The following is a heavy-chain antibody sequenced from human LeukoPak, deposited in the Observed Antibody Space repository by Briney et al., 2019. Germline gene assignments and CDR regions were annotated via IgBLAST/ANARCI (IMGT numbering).Heavy chain of an antibody. J-gene: IGHJ4*02. D-gene: IGHD6-19*01. CDR1: GYTFTSYS. V-gene: IGHV1-18*01. CDR2: ISAYNGNT. CDR3: ARDRHLIAVAGTLLDY. Sequence: ASVKVSCKASGYTFTSYSISWVRQAPGQGLERMGWISAYNGNTNYAQKLQGRVTMTTDTSTSTAYMELRSLRSDDTAVYYCARDRHLIAVAGTLLDYWGQGTLVTVSS.